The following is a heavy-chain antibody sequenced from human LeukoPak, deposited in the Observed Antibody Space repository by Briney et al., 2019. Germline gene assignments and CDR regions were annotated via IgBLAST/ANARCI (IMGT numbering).Heavy chain of an antibody. CDR2: ISGSGGST. V-gene: IGHV3-23*01. CDR1: GFTFSSYG. CDR3: AELGITMIGGV. J-gene: IGHJ6*04. D-gene: IGHD3-10*02. Sequence: GGTLRLSCAASGFTFSSYGMSWVRQAPGKGLEWVSAISGSGGSTYYADPVKGRFTISRDNSKNTLYLQMNSLRAEDTAVYYCAELGITMIGGVWGKGTTVTISS.